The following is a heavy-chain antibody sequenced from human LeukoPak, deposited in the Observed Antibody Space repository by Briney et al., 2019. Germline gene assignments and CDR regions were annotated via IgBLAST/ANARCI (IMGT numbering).Heavy chain of an antibody. CDR3: AKVGDNWDFDY. J-gene: IGHJ4*02. Sequence: GGSLRLSCADSGFTFSSYAMHWVRQAPGKGLGWVALISYDGTNKYYADSVKRRFTTSRDNSKNTLYLHMNSRRAEDTAVYYCAKVGDNWDFDYWGQGTLVSVSS. CDR1: GFTFSSYA. D-gene: IGHD3-16*01. V-gene: IGHV3-30*18. CDR2: ISYDGTNK.